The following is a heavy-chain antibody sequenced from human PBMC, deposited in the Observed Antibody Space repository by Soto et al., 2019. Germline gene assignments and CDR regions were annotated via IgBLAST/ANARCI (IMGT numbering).Heavy chain of an antibody. CDR3: ARAGARTSSSYYYYYGMDV. V-gene: IGHV1-18*01. CDR2: ISAYNGNT. D-gene: IGHD6-6*01. Sequence: SVKVSCKASGYSFATHSFSWVRQAPGQGLEWMGWISAYNGNTNYAQKFQGRVTMTTDTSTTTAYMELRGLTSDDTAVYYCARAGARTSSSYYYYYGMDVWGQGTTVTVSS. J-gene: IGHJ6*02. CDR1: GYSFATHS.